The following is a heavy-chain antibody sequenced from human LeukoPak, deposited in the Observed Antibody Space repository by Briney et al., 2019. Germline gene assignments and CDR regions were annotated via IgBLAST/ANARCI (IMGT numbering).Heavy chain of an antibody. CDR1: GFTFSTFA. J-gene: IGHJ4*02. CDR3: ATYRQVLLPFES. CDR2: IFPSGGEI. D-gene: IGHD2-8*02. V-gene: IGHV3-23*01. Sequence: GGSLTLSCAASGFTFSTFAMIWVRQPPGKGLEWVSSIFPSGGEIQYADSVRGRFTISRDNSKSTLSLQMNSLRAEDTAIYYCATYRQVLLPFESWGQGTLVTVSS.